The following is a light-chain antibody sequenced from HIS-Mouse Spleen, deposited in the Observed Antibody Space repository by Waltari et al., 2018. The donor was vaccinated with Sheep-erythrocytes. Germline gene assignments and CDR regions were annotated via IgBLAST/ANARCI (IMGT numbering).Light chain of an antibody. V-gene: IGKV3-11*01. CDR1: QSVSSH. Sequence: EIVLTQSPATLSLSPGEIATLSCRASQSVSSHLAWYQQKPGQAPRLLIYDASNRATGIPARCSGSGSGTDVTLSISSLEPEDLAVYYCQQRSNWYTFGQGTKLKIK. CDR2: DAS. J-gene: IGKJ2*01. CDR3: QQRSNWYT.